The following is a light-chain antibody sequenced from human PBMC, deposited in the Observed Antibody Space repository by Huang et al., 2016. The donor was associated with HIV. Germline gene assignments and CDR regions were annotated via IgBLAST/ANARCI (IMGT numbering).Light chain of an antibody. J-gene: IGKJ4*01. CDR1: QSLSSSY. CDR2: DAS. V-gene: IGKV3D-20*01. CDR3: QQYGSSPLT. Sequence: EIVLTQSPATLSLSPGERATLSCGASQSLSSSYLALYQQKPGLAPRLLIYDASNRATGIPDRFSGSGSGTDFTLTISRLEPEDFAVYYCQQYGSSPLTFGGGTKVEIK.